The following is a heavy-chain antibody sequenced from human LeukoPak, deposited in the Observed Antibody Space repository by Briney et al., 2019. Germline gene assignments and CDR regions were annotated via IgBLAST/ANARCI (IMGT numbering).Heavy chain of an antibody. Sequence: GGSLRLSCAASGFTFSSYGMHWGRQAPGKGLEWVAFIRYDGSNKYYADSVKGRFTISRDNSKNTLYLQMNSLRAEDTAVYYCAKDSRAASNGGDYWGQGTLVTVSS. CDR2: IRYDGSNK. CDR1: GFTFSSYG. D-gene: IGHD7-27*01. J-gene: IGHJ4*02. CDR3: AKDSRAASNGGDY. V-gene: IGHV3-30*02.